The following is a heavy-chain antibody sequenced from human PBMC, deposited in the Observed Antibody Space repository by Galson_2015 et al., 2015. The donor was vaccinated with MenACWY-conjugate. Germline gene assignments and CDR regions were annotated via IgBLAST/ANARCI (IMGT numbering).Heavy chain of an antibody. V-gene: IGHV3-23*01. CDR1: GITFSSYA. D-gene: IGHD3-10*01. Sequence: SLRLSCAASGITFSSYAMSWVRQAPEKGLEWVSSISTTGGTTYYADSVKGRFTISRDNSKNTLYLQMNSLRAGDTAVCYCAQGAGSRWFDPWGQGTLVIVSS. CDR2: ISTTGGTT. J-gene: IGHJ5*02. CDR3: AQGAGSRWFDP.